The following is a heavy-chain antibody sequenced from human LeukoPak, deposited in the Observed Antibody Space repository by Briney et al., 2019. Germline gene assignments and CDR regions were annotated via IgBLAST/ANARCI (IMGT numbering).Heavy chain of an antibody. CDR2: IKQDGSEK. D-gene: IGHD6-19*01. CDR3: ARDRGAVAGWFDY. J-gene: IGHJ4*02. CDR1: GFTFSSYC. V-gene: IGHV3-7*04. Sequence: PGGSLRLSCAASGFTFSSYCMSWFRQAPGKELEWVANIKQDGSEKYYVDSVKGRFTISRDNAKNSLYLQMNSLRAEDTAVYYCARDRGAVAGWFDYWGQGTLVTVSS.